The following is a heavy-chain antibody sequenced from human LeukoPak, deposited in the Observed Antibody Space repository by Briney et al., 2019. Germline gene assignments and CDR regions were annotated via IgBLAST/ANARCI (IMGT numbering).Heavy chain of an antibody. CDR2: IYYSGST. CDR3: ARVGGYYYDSSGYYPDY. D-gene: IGHD3-22*01. Sequence: NPSATLSLTCTVSGGSISSGDYYWSWIRQPPGKGLEWIGYIYYSGSTYYNPSLKSRVTISVDTSKNQFSLKLSSVTAADTAVYYCARVGGYYYDSSGYYPDYWGQGTLVTVSS. V-gene: IGHV4-30-4*01. J-gene: IGHJ4*02. CDR1: GGSISSGDYY.